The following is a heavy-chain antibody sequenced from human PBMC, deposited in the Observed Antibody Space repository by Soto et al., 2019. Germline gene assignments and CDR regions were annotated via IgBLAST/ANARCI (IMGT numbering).Heavy chain of an antibody. CDR3: ARTQRSSGDI. J-gene: IGHJ3*02. CDR2: ISSGSSTI. D-gene: IGHD6-19*01. Sequence: EVQLVESGGALVQPGGSLRLSCAASGFSFSNYDMNWVRQTPVKGLEWVSYISSGSSTIYYADFVKGRFTVSRDNAKNSLYLEMNSLRAEDTAVYYCARTQRSSGDIWGQGTMVTVSS. CDR1: GFSFSNYD. V-gene: IGHV3-48*01.